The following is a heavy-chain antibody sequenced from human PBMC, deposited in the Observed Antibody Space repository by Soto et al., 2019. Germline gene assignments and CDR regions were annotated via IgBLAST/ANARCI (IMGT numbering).Heavy chain of an antibody. CDR3: ASDYYDSSGYYYGVFDY. J-gene: IGHJ4*02. CDR2: ISYDGSNK. V-gene: IGHV3-30-3*01. Sequence: AGGSLRLSCAASGFTFSSYAMHWVRQASGKGLEWVAVISYDGSNKYYADSVKGRFTISRDNSKNTLYLQMNSLRAEDTAVYYCASDYYDSSGYYYGVFDYWGQGTLVTVSS. CDR1: GFTFSSYA. D-gene: IGHD3-22*01.